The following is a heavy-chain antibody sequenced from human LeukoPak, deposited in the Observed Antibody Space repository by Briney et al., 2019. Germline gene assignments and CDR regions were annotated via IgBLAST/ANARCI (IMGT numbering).Heavy chain of an antibody. D-gene: IGHD4-23*01. V-gene: IGHV3-72*01. Sequence: GGSLRLSCAASEFTFSDYILDWVRQAPGKGLEWVGRIRRGTNSYTTEYAASVKGRFIISRDDSKNSPYLHMNSLKTEDTAVYYCTRDGGEGGNSAFDIWGQGTMVTVSS. CDR1: EFTFSDYI. J-gene: IGHJ3*02. CDR2: IRRGTNSYTT. CDR3: TRDGGEGGNSAFDI.